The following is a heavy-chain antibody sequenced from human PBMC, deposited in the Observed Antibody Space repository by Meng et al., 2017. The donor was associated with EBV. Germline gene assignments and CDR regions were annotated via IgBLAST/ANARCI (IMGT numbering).Heavy chain of an antibody. V-gene: IGHV4-39*01. J-gene: IGHJ5*01. CDR2: GFYSGSS. CDR1: VCVIGTSSNY. CDR3: ARGGSSSVGNWFDS. D-gene: IGHD6-6*01. Sequence: LQVPRPGLGHPLGAPSGTLTSTVCVIGTSSNYWCWSGPPPGEGQELVGSGFYSGSSYYDHSPNRRGTISVETYKTQCYLKLSSVTAADAAVDYCARGGSSSVGNWFDSWGQGTLVTVSS.